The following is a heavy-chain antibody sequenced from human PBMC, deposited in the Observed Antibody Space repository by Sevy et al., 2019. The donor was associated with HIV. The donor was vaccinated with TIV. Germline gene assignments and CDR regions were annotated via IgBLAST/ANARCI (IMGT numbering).Heavy chain of an antibody. CDR1: GFTFSSYA. Sequence: GGSLRLSCAASGFTFSSYAMHWVRQAPGKGLEWVAVISYDGSNKYYADSVKGRFTISRDNSKNTLYLQMNSLRPGDTAVYYCARDFRCSGGSCVARYYYGMDVWGQGTTVTVSS. J-gene: IGHJ6*02. CDR3: ARDFRCSGGSCVARYYYGMDV. V-gene: IGHV3-30-3*01. D-gene: IGHD2-15*01. CDR2: ISYDGSNK.